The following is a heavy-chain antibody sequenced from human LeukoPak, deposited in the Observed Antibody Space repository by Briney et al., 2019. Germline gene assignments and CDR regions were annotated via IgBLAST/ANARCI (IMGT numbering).Heavy chain of an antibody. J-gene: IGHJ4*02. CDR3: ARVTTIFGVDMYYFDY. Sequence: PSETLSLTCTVSGGSISSNYWTWVRQTPGKGLEWIGYVYSSGSTSYNPSLKSRVTISIDTSKHQFSLKLSSVTAADTAVYYCARVTTIFGVDMYYFDYWGQGTLVTVSS. CDR2: VYSSGST. V-gene: IGHV4-59*01. D-gene: IGHD3-3*01. CDR1: GGSISSNY.